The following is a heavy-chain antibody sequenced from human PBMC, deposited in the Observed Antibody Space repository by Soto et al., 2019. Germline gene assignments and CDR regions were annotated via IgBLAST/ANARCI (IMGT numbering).Heavy chain of an antibody. CDR1: GFTFSSYA. Sequence: GGSLRLSCAASGFTFSSYAMSWVRQAPGKGLEWVSAISGSGGSTYYADSVKGRFTISRDNSKNTLYLQMNSLRAEDTAVYYCAKDRDRVLKEYSSSWYKKGVFDYWGQGTLVTVSS. CDR2: ISGSGGST. D-gene: IGHD6-13*01. V-gene: IGHV3-23*01. CDR3: AKDRDRVLKEYSSSWYKKGVFDY. J-gene: IGHJ4*02.